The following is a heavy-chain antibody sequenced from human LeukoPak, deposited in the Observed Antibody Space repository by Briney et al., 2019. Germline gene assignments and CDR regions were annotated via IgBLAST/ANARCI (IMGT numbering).Heavy chain of an antibody. D-gene: IGHD6-6*01. CDR1: GESLSGYY. CDR3: ARRIAARPKYAFDI. Sequence: SETLSLTSVVYGESLSGYYWSWIRHPPGNGLEWVGEINHRGSTTYNPSVKSRVTISVDTSKKQFSLKLSSVTAADTAVYYCARRIAARPKYAFDIWGQGTMVTVSS. J-gene: IGHJ3*02. CDR2: INHRGST. V-gene: IGHV4-34*01.